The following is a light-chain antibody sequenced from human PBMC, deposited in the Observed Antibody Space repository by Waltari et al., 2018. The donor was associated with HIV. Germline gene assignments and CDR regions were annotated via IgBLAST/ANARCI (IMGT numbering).Light chain of an antibody. J-gene: IGKJ5*01. CDR3: QQYGGSPYS. CDR1: QRGIGTL. V-gene: IGKV3-20*01. CDR2: GVS. Sequence: EIVLTQSPASLSLRPGASATVSCRASQRGIGTLLAWDQQRPGQAPRLLIHGVSSRAVDGPERCSGSGAVTECNFTISRLEPDYVAVDYYQQYGGSPYSFGQGTRVE.